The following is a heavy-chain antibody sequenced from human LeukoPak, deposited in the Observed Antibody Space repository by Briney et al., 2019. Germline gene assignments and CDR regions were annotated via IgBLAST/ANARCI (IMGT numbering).Heavy chain of an antibody. Sequence: GGSLRLSCAASGFTFSGYTLTWIRQAPGQGLEWVSSISSTGADIYYGDSVKGRFTISRDNAKNLVYLQMNSLRDEDTAVYYCATSMNLWLGNDYWGQGTLVTVSS. CDR1: GFTFSGYT. D-gene: IGHD3-10*01. J-gene: IGHJ4*02. CDR2: ISSTGADI. CDR3: ATSMNLWLGNDY. V-gene: IGHV3-21*01.